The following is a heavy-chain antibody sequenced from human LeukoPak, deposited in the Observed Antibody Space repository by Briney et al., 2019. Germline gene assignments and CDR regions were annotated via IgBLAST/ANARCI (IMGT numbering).Heavy chain of an antibody. D-gene: IGHD2-2*01. J-gene: IGHJ5*02. CDR3: AKGGCSSTTCYLANP. CDR2: ISLSGYA. CDR1: GFTFSNYA. V-gene: IGHV3-23*01. Sequence: PGGSLRLSCAASGFTFSNYAMSWVRQAPGKGLEWVSLISLSGYAHYTDSVKGRFTISRDNSKNTLYLQMNSLTAEDTAQYYCAKGGCSSTTCYLANPWGQGTLVTVSS.